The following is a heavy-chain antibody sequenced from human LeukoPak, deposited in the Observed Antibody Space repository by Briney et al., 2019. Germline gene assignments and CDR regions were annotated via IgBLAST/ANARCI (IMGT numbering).Heavy chain of an antibody. J-gene: IGHJ4*02. D-gene: IGHD2-15*01. V-gene: IGHV3-30-3*01. CDR3: FGYCSGGSCYITDY. Sequence: GGSLRLSCAASGFTFSNYAMHWVRQAPGKGLEWVAVISYDGSNKYYADSVKGRFTISRDNSKNTLYLQMNSLRAEDTAVYYCFGYCSGGSCYITDYWGQGTLVTVSS. CDR2: ISYDGSNK. CDR1: GFTFSNYA.